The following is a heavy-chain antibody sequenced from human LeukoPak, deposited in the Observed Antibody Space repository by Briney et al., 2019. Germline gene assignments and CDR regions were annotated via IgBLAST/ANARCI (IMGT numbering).Heavy chain of an antibody. D-gene: IGHD1-26*01. V-gene: IGHV3-30*03. CDR2: ISYDGSNK. CDR1: GFTFSSYG. Sequence: GGSLRLSCAASGFTFSSYGMHWVRQAPGKGLEWVAVISYDGSNKYYADSVRGRFTISRDNSKNTLYLQMNNLRAEDTAVYYCATTLDRIVGATHFDYWGQGTLVTVSS. J-gene: IGHJ4*02. CDR3: ATTLDRIVGATHFDY.